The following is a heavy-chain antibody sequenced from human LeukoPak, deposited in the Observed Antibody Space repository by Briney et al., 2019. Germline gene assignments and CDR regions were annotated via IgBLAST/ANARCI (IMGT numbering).Heavy chain of an antibody. CDR2: ISSSSSYI. CDR1: GFTFSSYS. J-gene: IGHJ6*03. D-gene: IGHD6-13*01. CDR3: ARTLIVGSSWYEWSDYYYMDV. V-gene: IGHV3-21*01. Sequence: GGSLRLSCAASGFTFSSYSMNWVRQAPGKGLEWVSSISSSSSYIYYADSVKGRFTISRDNAKNSLYPQMNSLRAEDTAVYYCARTLIVGSSWYEWSDYYYMDVWAKGPRSPSP.